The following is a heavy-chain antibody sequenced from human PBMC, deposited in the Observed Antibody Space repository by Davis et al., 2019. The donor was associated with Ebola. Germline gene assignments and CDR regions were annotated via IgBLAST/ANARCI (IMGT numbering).Heavy chain of an antibody. Sequence: PSETLSLTCAASGFTFSNAWMSWVRQAPGKGLEWVGRTKSKTDGGTTDYASPVKGRFTISRDDSKNTRYLQMTSLKTEDTAVYYCTTVRHIAGWFDPWGQGTLVTVSS. CDR2: TKSKTDGGTT. V-gene: IGHV3-15*01. CDR1: GFTFSNAW. J-gene: IGHJ5*02. CDR3: TTVRHIAGWFDP. D-gene: IGHD6-13*01.